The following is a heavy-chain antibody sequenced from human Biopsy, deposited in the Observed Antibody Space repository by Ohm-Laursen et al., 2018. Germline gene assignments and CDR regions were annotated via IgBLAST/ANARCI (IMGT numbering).Heavy chain of an antibody. CDR2: IYYSVMT. CDR1: GGSISSGGSY. J-gene: IGHJ6*02. D-gene: IGHD4-11*01. CDR3: ARDSGILNYGNFKYYHYYGMDV. Sequence: PGTLSLTCTVSGGSISSGGSYWSWIRQPPGKGLEWIGHIYYSVMTNYNPSLQSRVSISVDTSRNQVSLTLSSVTAADTAVYYCARDSGILNYGNFKYYHYYGMDVWGQGTKVTVSS. V-gene: IGHV4-61*08.